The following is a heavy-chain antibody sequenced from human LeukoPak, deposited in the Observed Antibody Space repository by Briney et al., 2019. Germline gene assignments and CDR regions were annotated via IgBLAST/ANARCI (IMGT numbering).Heavy chain of an antibody. CDR3: ARDLGYFGSGSYFGWFYP. V-gene: IGHV4-59*11. CDR1: GGSIDNHY. CDR2: IYYSGST. D-gene: IGHD3-10*01. Sequence: PSETLSLTCAVSGGSIDNHYWSWIRRPPGKGLEWIGHIYYSGSTTYNPSLKSRVTISVDTSKNQFSLTLSSVTPADTAAYYCARDLGYFGSGSYFGWFYPWGQGTLVTVSS. J-gene: IGHJ5*02.